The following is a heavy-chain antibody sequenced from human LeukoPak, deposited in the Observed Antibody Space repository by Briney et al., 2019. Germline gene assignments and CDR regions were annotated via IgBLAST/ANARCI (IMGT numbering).Heavy chain of an antibody. CDR3: ARDYESGTYFDY. CDR2: ISNTGGST. D-gene: IGHD1-26*01. CDR1: GFTVSSNY. J-gene: IGHJ4*02. V-gene: IGHV3-23*01. Sequence: GGSLRLSCAASGFTVSSNYMSWVRQAPGKGLEWVSAISNTGGSTYYADSVKGRFTISRDNSKNTVYLQMNGLRAEDTALYYCARDYESGTYFDYWGQGTLVTVSS.